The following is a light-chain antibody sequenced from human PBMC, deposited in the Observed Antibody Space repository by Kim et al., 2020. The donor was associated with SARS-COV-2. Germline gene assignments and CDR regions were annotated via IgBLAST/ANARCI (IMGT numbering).Light chain of an antibody. V-gene: IGKV1-5*01. Sequence: AYVGDTVTITFRGSQSVGVWLAWYQQKPGKAPKLLMYDATSLGRGVPLRFSGGGYGTEFTLTISGLQPDEFATFYCQHYDSLSRTFGQGTKVEIK. CDR3: QHYDSLSRT. J-gene: IGKJ1*01. CDR2: DAT. CDR1: QSVGVW.